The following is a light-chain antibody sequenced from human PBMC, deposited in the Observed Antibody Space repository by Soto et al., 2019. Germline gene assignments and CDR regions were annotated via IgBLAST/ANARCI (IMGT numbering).Light chain of an antibody. CDR1: QSLSRN. CDR3: QHYNDWPPAFT. J-gene: IGKJ3*01. CDR2: GAS. Sequence: EILMTQSPATLSVSPGERATLSCRASQSLSRNLAWYQQKPGQAPRLLIYGASTRASGIPARFSGSGSGTGFTRTISSLQSEDFALYYSQHYNDWPPAFTFGPGTKVDL. V-gene: IGKV3-15*01.